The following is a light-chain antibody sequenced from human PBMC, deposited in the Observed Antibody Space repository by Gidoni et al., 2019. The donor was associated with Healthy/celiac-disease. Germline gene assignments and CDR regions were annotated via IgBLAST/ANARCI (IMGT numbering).Light chain of an antibody. J-gene: IGKJ4*01. Sequence: IQLTHSPSSLSASVGDRVTVTCRASQSISSYLNWYQQKPGKAPKLLIYAASSLQSGVPSRCSGSGSGTDFTLTISSMQPEDFATYNCQKSYSNTRTFGGGTKVEIK. CDR1: QSISSY. V-gene: IGKV1-39*01. CDR3: QKSYSNTRT. CDR2: AAS.